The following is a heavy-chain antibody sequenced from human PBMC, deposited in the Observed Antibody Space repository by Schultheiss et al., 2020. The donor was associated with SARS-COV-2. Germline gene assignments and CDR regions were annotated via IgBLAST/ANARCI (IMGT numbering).Heavy chain of an antibody. V-gene: IGHV4-59*12. Sequence: SETLSLTCAVYGGSFSGYYWSWIRQSPGKGLEWIGYIYYSGSTNYNPSLKSRVTISVDTSKNQFSLKLSSVTAADTAVYYCARPILTTVGSDAFDIWGQGTMVTVSS. CDR3: ARPILTTVGSDAFDI. J-gene: IGHJ3*02. CDR1: GGSFSGYY. CDR2: IYYSGST. D-gene: IGHD3-10*01.